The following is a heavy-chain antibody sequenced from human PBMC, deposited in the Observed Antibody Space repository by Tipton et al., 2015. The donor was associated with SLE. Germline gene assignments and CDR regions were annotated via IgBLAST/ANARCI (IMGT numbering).Heavy chain of an antibody. J-gene: IGHJ3*02. CDR3: ARWTRKAFEI. CDR2: IFYSGST. V-gene: IGHV4-59*12. D-gene: IGHD1-14*01. Sequence: TLSLTCTVSGGSISSYYWSWIRQPPGKGLEWIGSIFYSGSTYYYPSLKSRVTISVDTSKNQFSLKLSSVTAADTAVYYCARWTRKAFEIWGQGTMVTVSS. CDR1: GGSISSYY.